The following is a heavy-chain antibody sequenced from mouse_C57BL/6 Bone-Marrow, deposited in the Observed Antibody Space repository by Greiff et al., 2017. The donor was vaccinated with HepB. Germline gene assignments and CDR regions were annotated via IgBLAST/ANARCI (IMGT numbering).Heavy chain of an antibody. CDR2: IRSKSNNYAT. V-gene: IGHV10-1*01. CDR3: VRSLGYAMDY. CDR1: GFSFNTYA. J-gene: IGHJ4*01. D-gene: IGHD3-3*01. Sequence: DVQLVESGGGLVQPKGSLKLSCAASGFSFNTYAMNWVRQAPGKGLEWVARIRSKSNNYATYYADSVKDRFTISRDDSESMLYLQMDNLKTEDTAMYYCVRSLGYAMDYWGQGTSVTVSS.